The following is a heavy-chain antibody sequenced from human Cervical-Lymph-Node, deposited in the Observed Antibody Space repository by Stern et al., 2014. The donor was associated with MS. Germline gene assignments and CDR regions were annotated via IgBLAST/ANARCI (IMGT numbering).Heavy chain of an antibody. CDR2: ISSSSSYT. D-gene: IGHD6-13*01. J-gene: IGHJ4*02. V-gene: IGHV3-11*06. Sequence: VQLVESGGGLVKLGGSLRLSCAASGFTFSDYYMSWIRQAPGKGLGWVSYISSSSSYTNYADSVKGRFTISRDNAKNSLYLQMNSLRAEDTAVYYCATSLAAAGTRWGQGTLVTVSS. CDR3: ATSLAAAGTR. CDR1: GFTFSDYY.